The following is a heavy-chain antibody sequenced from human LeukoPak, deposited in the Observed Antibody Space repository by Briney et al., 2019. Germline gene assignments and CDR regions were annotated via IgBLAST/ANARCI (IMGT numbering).Heavy chain of an antibody. D-gene: IGHD6-13*01. Sequence: SETLSLTCAVYGGSFSGYYWSWIRQPPGKGLEWIGEINHSGSTNYNPSLKSRVTISVDTSKNQFSLKLSSVTAADTAVYYCARGGVHQKRMVPIAAVGRDNWFDPWGQGTLVTVSS. J-gene: IGHJ5*02. V-gene: IGHV4-34*01. CDR1: GGSFSGYY. CDR2: INHSGST. CDR3: ARGGVHQKRMVPIAAVGRDNWFDP.